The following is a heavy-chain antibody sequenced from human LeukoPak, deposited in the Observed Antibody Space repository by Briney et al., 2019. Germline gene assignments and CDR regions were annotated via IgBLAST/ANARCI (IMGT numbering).Heavy chain of an antibody. CDR1: GYTFTGYY. CDR2: INPNSGGT. J-gene: IGHJ4*02. V-gene: IGHV1-2*02. CDR3: ARASRWELPRYFDY. D-gene: IGHD1-26*01. Sequence: GASVKVSCKASGYTFTGYYMHWVRHAPGQGLEWMGWINPNSGGTNYAQKFQGRVTMTRDTSISTAYVELSRLRSDDTAVYYCARASRWELPRYFDYWGQGTLVTVSS.